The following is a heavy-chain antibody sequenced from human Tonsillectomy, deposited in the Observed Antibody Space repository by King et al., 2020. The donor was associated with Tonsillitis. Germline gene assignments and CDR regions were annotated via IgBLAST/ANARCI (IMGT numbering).Heavy chain of an antibody. CDR3: ARTDYSDSSGYYYSGAMDV. CDR1: GFTFSTYS. J-gene: IGHJ6*02. D-gene: IGHD3-22*01. V-gene: IGHV3-21*01. CDR2: ISSSSSYI. Sequence: VQLVQSGGGLVKPGGSLRLSCAASGFTFSTYSMNWVRQAPGKGLEWVSSISSSSSYIYYTDSVKGRFTISRDNAKNSPYLQMNSLRAEDTAVYYCARTDYSDSSGYYYSGAMDVWGQGTTVTVSS.